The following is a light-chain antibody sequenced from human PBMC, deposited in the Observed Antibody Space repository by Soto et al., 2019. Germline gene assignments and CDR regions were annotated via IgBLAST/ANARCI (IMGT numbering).Light chain of an antibody. J-gene: IGKJ1*01. CDR1: QSVSSY. V-gene: IGKV3-11*01. CDR2: DAS. CDR3: HQRSNWPPWT. Sequence: EIVLTQSPATLSLSPGERATLSCRASQSVSSYLAWYQHKPGQAPRLLIYDASNRATGIPARFSGSGSGTDFTLTISSLEPEDFAVYYCHQRSNWPPWTFGQGPKVDIK.